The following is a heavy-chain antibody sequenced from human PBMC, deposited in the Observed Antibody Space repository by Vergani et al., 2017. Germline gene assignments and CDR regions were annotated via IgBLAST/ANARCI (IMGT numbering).Heavy chain of an antibody. J-gene: IGHJ4*02. Sequence: EVQLVESGGGLVKPGGSLRLSCAASGFTFSNAWMSWVRQAPGKGLEWVGSIKSKTDGGTTDYAAPVKGRFTISRDDSKNTLYLQMNSLKTEDTAVYYCTTDRFDWFPYWGQGTLVTVSS. D-gene: IGHD3-9*01. V-gene: IGHV3-15*01. CDR3: TTDRFDWFPY. CDR1: GFTFSNAW. CDR2: IKSKTDGGTT.